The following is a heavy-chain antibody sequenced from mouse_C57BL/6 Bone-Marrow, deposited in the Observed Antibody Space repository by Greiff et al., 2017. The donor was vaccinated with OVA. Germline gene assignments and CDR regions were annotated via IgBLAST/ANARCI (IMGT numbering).Heavy chain of an antibody. J-gene: IGHJ2*01. CDR2: IYPRSGNT. Sequence: VQLQQSGAELARPGASVKLSCKASGYTFTSYGISWVKQRPGQGLEWIGVIYPRSGNTYYNEKFKGTATLTADKYSSTAYMELRSRTSKDAAFYFCARWSNYDDYWGQGTTLTVSS. D-gene: IGHD5-1*01. V-gene: IGHV1-81*01. CDR1: GYTFTSYG. CDR3: ARWSNYDDY.